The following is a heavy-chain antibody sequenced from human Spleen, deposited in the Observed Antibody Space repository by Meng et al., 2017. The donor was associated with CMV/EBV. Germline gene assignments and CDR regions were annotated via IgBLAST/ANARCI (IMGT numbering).Heavy chain of an antibody. CDR1: GFTFSSYD. J-gene: IGHJ6*02. Sequence: GESLKISCAASGFTFSSYDMTWVRQAPGKGLEWVSVISGSGGSTYYADSVKGRFTISRDNSKNTLYLQMNSLRAEDTAVYYCAKVSGYCSSTSCSPNYYYYGMDVWGQGTTVTVSS. CDR3: AKVSGYCSSTSCSPNYYYYGMDV. D-gene: IGHD2-2*03. CDR2: ISGSGGST. V-gene: IGHV3-23*01.